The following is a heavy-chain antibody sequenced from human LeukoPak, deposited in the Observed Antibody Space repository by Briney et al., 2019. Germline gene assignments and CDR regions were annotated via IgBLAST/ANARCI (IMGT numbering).Heavy chain of an antibody. CDR2: ISSSGSTI. V-gene: IGHV3-11*01. Sequence: KPGGSRTLSCAASGFTFSVYYMSWIPHAPGKGLEWVSYISSSGSTIYYADSVKGRFTISRDNAKNSLYLQVHSPRAEDTSVFYWARDSGYEFDYWGQGTLVTVSS. CDR3: ARDSGYEFDY. CDR1: GFTFSVYY. D-gene: IGHD5-12*01. J-gene: IGHJ4*02.